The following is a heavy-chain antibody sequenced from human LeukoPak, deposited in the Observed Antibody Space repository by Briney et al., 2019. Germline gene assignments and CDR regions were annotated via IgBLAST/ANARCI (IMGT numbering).Heavy chain of an antibody. CDR2: IIPIFGTA. V-gene: IGHV1-69*05. J-gene: IGHJ4*02. D-gene: IGHD5-18*01. CDR1: GGTFSSYA. CDR3: ARGLKDGYGPIYYFDY. Sequence: SVKVSCKASGGTFSSYAISWVRQAPGQGLEWMGRIIPIFGTANYAQKFQGRVTITTDESASTAYMELSSLRSEDTAVYYCARGLKDGYGPIYYFDYWGQGTLVTVSS.